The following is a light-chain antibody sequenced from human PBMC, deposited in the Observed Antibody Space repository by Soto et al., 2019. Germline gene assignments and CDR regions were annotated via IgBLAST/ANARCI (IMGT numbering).Light chain of an antibody. CDR3: SSYTINSTLV. CDR1: SSDIGTYNS. Sequence: QSVLTQPASVSGSPGQSITISCTGTSSDIGTYNSVAWYQHNPGKAPQLMIYDVSNRPSGVSSRFSGSKSGNTASLSISGLQAEDEADYYCSSYTINSTLVFGTGTKLTVL. J-gene: IGLJ1*01. V-gene: IGLV2-14*01. CDR2: DVS.